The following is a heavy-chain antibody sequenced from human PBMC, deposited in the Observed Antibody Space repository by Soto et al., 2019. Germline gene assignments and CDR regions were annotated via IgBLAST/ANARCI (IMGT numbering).Heavy chain of an antibody. J-gene: IGHJ3*02. Sequence: QVQLVQSGAEVKKPGSEVKVSCKDSGATFSTYSMFWVRQAPGQGLEWMGRISPMLGIANYAQKFQGRVTIAEDKSTVTASMELSSLRSEDTALYYCTIGSWSGEVFDIWGQGTMVTVSS. V-gene: IGHV1-69*02. D-gene: IGHD2-21*01. CDR2: ISPMLGIA. CDR3: TIGSWSGEVFDI. CDR1: GATFSTYS.